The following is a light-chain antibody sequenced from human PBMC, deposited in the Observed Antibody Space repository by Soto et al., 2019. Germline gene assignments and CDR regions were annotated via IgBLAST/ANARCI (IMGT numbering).Light chain of an antibody. CDR3: QQYNNWPLT. Sequence: EIVXTXSPATXSVSPGERATLSCRASQSVSSNLAWYQQKPGQAPRLLIYGASTRATGIPARFSGSGSGTEFTLTISSLQSEDFAVYYCQQYNNWPLTFGGGTKVEIK. CDR2: GAS. J-gene: IGKJ4*01. CDR1: QSVSSN. V-gene: IGKV3D-15*01.